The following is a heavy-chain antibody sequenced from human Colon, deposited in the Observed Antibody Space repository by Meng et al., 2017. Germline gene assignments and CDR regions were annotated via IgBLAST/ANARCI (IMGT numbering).Heavy chain of an antibody. CDR3: ARSPYSGSALPFFDY. J-gene: IGHJ4*02. CDR2: IYHSGRT. V-gene: IGHV4-4*02. D-gene: IGHD1-26*01. Sequence: QESVQGSVQPSGPLSLTCDGCCGSIGNDKWCSWVRPAPGKGLEWIGEIYHSGRTNYNPSVKSRVSMSVDKSQNHFSLRLSSVTAADTAVYYCARSPYSGSALPFFDYWGQGSLVTVSS. CDR1: CGSIGNDKW.